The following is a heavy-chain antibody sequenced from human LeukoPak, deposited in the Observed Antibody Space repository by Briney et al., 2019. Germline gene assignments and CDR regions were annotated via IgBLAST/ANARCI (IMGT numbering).Heavy chain of an antibody. D-gene: IGHD3-9*01. CDR3: ASEGILTGYFGLHFDY. V-gene: IGHV3-64*01. Sequence: QPGGSLRLSCAASGFTFSSYAMHWVRQAPGKGLEYVSAISSNGGSTYYANSVKGRFTISRDNAKNSLYLQMNSLRAEDTAVYYCASEGILTGYFGLHFDYWGQGTLVTVSS. CDR1: GFTFSSYA. J-gene: IGHJ4*02. CDR2: ISSNGGST.